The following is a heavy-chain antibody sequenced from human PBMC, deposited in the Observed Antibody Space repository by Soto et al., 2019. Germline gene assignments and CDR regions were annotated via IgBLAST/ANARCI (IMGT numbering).Heavy chain of an antibody. CDR3: ARDLGGYVHLWDKSNY. CDR1: GFRFSGVA. J-gene: IGHJ4*02. CDR2: ISFDGSEN. Sequence: QVQLVESGGGVVQPGASLRLSCVASGFRFSGVAMHWVRQAPGKGLEWVAVISFDGSENFYVDSVKGRFSISRDDFHTTVFLQMDSLRPEDTCVYYCARDLGGYVHLWDKSNYWGQGTLINVSS. V-gene: IGHV3-30*04. D-gene: IGHD5-12*01.